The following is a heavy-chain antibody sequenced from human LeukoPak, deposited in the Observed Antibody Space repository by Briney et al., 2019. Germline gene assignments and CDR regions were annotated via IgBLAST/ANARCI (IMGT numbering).Heavy chain of an antibody. CDR1: GGSISSGDYY. Sequence: PSQTLSLTCTVSGGSISSGDYYWSWIRQPRGKGVEWLGYIYYSGSTYYNPSLKSRFTISVDTSKNQFSLKLSSVTAADTAVYYCARVSLLGHYFDYWGQGTLVTVSS. V-gene: IGHV4-30-4*08. J-gene: IGHJ4*02. CDR2: IYYSGST. CDR3: ARVSLLGHYFDY.